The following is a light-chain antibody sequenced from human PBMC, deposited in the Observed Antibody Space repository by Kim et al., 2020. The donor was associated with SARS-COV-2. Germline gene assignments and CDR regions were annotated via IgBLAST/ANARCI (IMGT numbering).Light chain of an antibody. CDR1: SRDIGAYKY. CDR3: SSYAGDKNLI. V-gene: IGLV2-8*01. Sequence: QSALTQPPSASGSPGQSVTISCTGTSRDIGAYKYVCWYQQHPGKPPKLMISEVSKRPSGVPDRFSGSKSGNTASLTVSGPQPEDEADYYCSSYAGDKNLIFGGGTKVTVL. CDR2: EVS. J-gene: IGLJ2*01.